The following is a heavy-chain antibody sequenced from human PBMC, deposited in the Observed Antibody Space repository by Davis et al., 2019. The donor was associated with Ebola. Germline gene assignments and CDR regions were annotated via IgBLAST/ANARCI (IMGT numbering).Heavy chain of an antibody. Sequence: HTGGSLRLSCAASRFTFSDSWMHWVRQVPGKGLMWVSRIDSDGTNRKYADSVKGRFTISRDNDKNTLYLQKNSLRAEDTGIYYCTRVTGYDKPIEYWGQGTLVTVSS. J-gene: IGHJ4*02. CDR1: RFTFSDSW. V-gene: IGHV3-74*01. CDR2: IDSDGTNR. CDR3: TRVTGYDKPIEY. D-gene: IGHD5-12*01.